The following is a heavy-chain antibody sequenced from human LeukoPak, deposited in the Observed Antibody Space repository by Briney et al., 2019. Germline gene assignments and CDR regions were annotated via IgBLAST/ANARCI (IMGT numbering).Heavy chain of an antibody. CDR2: IHSDGRST. J-gene: IGHJ4*02. CDR3: ARDRPGNTAIDY. D-gene: IGHD5-18*01. Sequence: PGRSLRLSCAASGFTFSTYWMHWVRQAPGKGLVWVSRIHSDGRSTSYADSVNGRFTISRDNAKNTLYLQMNSLRAEDTAVYYCARDRPGNTAIDYWGQGTLVTVSS. CDR1: GFTFSTYW. V-gene: IGHV3-74*01.